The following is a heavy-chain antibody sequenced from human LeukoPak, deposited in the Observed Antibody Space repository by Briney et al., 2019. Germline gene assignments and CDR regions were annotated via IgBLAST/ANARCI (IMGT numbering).Heavy chain of an antibody. CDR1: GGTLSSYA. V-gene: IGHV1-69*13. Sequence: ASVKVSCKASGGTLSSYAISWVRQAPGQGLEWMGGIIPIFGTANYAQKFQGRVTITADESTSTAYMELSSLRSEDTAVYYCARGTVLRYFDWLLWDAFDIWGQGTMVTVSS. D-gene: IGHD3-9*01. J-gene: IGHJ3*02. CDR2: IIPIFGTA. CDR3: ARGTVLRYFDWLLWDAFDI.